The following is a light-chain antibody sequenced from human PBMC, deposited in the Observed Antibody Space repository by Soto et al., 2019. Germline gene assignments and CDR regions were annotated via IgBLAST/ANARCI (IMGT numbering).Light chain of an antibody. CDR2: DIS. CDR1: QTISRH. CDR3: QQRIWPRIT. V-gene: IGKV3-11*01. Sequence: EIVLTQSPATLSLSPGETATLSCRASQTISRHLAWYQRKPGQAPRLLIYDISYRDTGVPARFSGSGSGTAFSLTISSLAPEDSAVYYCQQRIWPRITFGQGTRLEIK. J-gene: IGKJ2*01.